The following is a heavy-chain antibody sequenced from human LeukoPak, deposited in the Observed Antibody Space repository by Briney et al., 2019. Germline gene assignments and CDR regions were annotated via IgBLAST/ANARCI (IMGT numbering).Heavy chain of an antibody. CDR3: ARGRRVGATRYYYYYYGMDV. J-gene: IGHJ6*02. CDR1: GGSFSGYY. Sequence: SETLSLTCAVYGGSFSGYYWSWIRQPPGKGLEGIGEINHSGSTNYNPSLKSRVTISVDTSKNQFSLKLSSVTAADTAVYYCARGRRVGATRYYYYYYGMDVWGQGTTVTVSS. CDR2: INHSGST. D-gene: IGHD1-26*01. V-gene: IGHV4-34*01.